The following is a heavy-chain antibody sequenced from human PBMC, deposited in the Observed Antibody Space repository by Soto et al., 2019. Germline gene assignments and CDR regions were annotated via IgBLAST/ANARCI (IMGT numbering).Heavy chain of an antibody. CDR2: INAGNGNT. CDR1: GYTFTSYA. Sequence: ASVKVSCKASGYTFTSYAMHWVRQAPGQRLEWMGWINAGNGNTKYSQKFQGRVTITRDTSASTAYMELSSLRSEDTAVYYCARVDYGDYIYYYYGMDVWGQGTTVTVS. V-gene: IGHV1-3*01. J-gene: IGHJ6*02. CDR3: ARVDYGDYIYYYYGMDV. D-gene: IGHD4-17*01.